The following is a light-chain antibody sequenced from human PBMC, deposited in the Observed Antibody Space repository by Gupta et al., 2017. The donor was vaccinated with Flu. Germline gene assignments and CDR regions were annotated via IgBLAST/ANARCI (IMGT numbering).Light chain of an antibody. CDR2: EVS. J-gene: IGLJ1*01. V-gene: IGLV2-14*01. CDR1: SSDVGGYNY. Sequence: QSALTQPASVSGSPRQSITISCTGTSSDVGGYNYVSWYQPHPCKAPKLMIYEVSNRPSGVSNRFSCSKSGNTASLTISRLQAEDEADYYCSSYTSSSTLDVFGTGTKVTVL. CDR3: SSYTSSSTLDV.